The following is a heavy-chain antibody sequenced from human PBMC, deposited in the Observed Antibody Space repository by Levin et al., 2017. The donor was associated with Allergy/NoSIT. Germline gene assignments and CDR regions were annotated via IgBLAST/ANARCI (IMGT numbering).Heavy chain of an antibody. CDR3: ETRSAYSYVDYCCDD. D-gene: IGHD5-18*01. CDR1: GVTFRHYA. Sequence: PTASVKVSCKASGVTFRHYALSWVRQAPGQGFEWMGGIVPVFGSTNYAQKFHGRVTITADESTSTANMELSSLRSDDTAVYYCETRSAYSYVDYCCDDRGERVLVAVS. J-gene: IGHJ4*02. V-gene: IGHV1-69*13. CDR2: IVPVFGST.